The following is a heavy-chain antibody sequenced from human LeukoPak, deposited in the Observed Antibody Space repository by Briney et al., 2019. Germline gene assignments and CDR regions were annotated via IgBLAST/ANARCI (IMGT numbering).Heavy chain of an antibody. V-gene: IGHV1-8*03. CDR1: GYTFTSYD. D-gene: IGHD3-3*01. CDR2: MNPNSGNT. J-gene: IGHJ4*02. CDR3: ARDSGDYDFWSGYYTTHNIFDY. Sequence: ASVKVSCKASGYTFTSYDINWVRQATGQGLEWMGWMNPNSGNTGYAQKFQGRVTITRNTSISTAYMELSSLRSEDTAVYYCARDSGDYDFWSGYYTTHNIFDYWGQGTLVTVSS.